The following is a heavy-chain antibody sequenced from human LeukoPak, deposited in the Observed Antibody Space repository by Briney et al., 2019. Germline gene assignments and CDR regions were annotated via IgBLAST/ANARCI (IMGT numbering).Heavy chain of an antibody. CDR1: GFTFTNYG. D-gene: IGHD2-8*02. Sequence: RASLKLACKASGFTFTNYGMHWVRQAPGQGLEWVARISPSVDTTNYAHNLKGRFTMTRDTSTSTVYMELSRLRSDDTAIYYCVREGSGGYFDYWGQGTLVTVSS. J-gene: IGHJ4*02. CDR3: VREGSGGYFDY. V-gene: IGHV1-46*04. CDR2: ISPSVDTT.